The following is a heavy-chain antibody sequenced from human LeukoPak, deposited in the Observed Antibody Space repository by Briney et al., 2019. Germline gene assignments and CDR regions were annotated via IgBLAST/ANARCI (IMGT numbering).Heavy chain of an antibody. D-gene: IGHD1-26*01. J-gene: IGHJ4*02. CDR1: GFTFSSYA. V-gene: IGHV3-23*01. CDR2: ISGSGGST. Sequence: GGSLRLSCAASGFTFSSYAMSWVRQAPGKGLEWVSAISGSGGSTYYADSVKGRFTISRDNSKNTLYLQMNSLRAEDTAVYYCARFEVGATGAGRYWGQGTLVTVSS. CDR3: ARFEVGATGAGRY.